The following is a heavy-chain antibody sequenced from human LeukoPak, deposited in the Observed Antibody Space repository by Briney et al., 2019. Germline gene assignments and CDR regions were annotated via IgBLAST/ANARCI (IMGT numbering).Heavy chain of an antibody. V-gene: IGHV3-30*02. J-gene: IGHJ4*02. CDR2: IRYDGSNE. Sequence: GGSLRLSCAASGFTFSSYGMHWVRQAPGKGLEWVAFIRYDGSNEYYADSVKGRFTISRDNSKNTLYLQMNSLRTEDTAVYYCAKDPAMYYYGSGSQTYYFDYWGQGTLVTVSS. CDR3: AKDPAMYYYGSGSQTYYFDY. CDR1: GFTFSSYG. D-gene: IGHD3-10*01.